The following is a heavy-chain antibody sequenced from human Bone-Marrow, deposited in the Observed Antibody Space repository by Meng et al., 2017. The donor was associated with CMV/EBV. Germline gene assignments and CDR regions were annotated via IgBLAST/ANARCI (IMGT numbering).Heavy chain of an antibody. CDR1: GASISSFY. D-gene: IGHD7-27*01. V-gene: IGHV4-59*01. Sequence: GSLRLSCTVSGASISSFYWSWIRQPPGEGLEWIGYITYTGSTNYNPSLKSRVTISLDTSKKQFSLKLSSVTAADTAVYYCARNGDAYSFDIWGQGTMVTVSS. J-gene: IGHJ3*02. CDR3: ARNGDAYSFDI. CDR2: ITYTGST.